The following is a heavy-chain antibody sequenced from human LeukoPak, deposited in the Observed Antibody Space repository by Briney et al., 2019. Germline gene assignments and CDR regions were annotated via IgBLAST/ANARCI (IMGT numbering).Heavy chain of an antibody. J-gene: IGHJ4*02. CDR1: GGTFSSYA. V-gene: IGHV1-69*04. Sequence: GASVKVSCKASGGTFSSYAISWVRQAPGRGLEWMGRIIPIFGIANYAQKFQGRVTITADKSTSTAYMELSSLRSEDTAVYYCVYYYDSSGYSPLGYWGQGTLVTVSS. CDR2: IIPIFGIA. D-gene: IGHD3-22*01. CDR3: VYYYDSSGYSPLGY.